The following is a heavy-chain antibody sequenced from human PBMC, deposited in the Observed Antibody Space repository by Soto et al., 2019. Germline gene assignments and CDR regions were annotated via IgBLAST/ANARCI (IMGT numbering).Heavy chain of an antibody. Sequence: GGSLRLSCAASGFTFSIYALNWVRQAPGKGLEWVSTITSSGDSTHYADSVKGRFTISRDNSKNTLYLQMNSLGAEDTAVYYCAKTGTYSGGHFDNWGQGTLVTVSS. CDR3: AKTGTYSGGHFDN. CDR1: GFTFSIYA. J-gene: IGHJ4*02. D-gene: IGHD1-26*01. V-gene: IGHV3-23*01. CDR2: ITSSGDST.